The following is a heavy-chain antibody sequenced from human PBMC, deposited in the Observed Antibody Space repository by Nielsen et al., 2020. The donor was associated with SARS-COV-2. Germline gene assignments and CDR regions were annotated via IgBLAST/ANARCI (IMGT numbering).Heavy chain of an antibody. CDR3: ARDRVDFGSGTYYYYYGMDV. V-gene: IGHV3-30*04. Sequence: PGKGLEWVAVISYDGSNEYYADSVKGRFTISRDNSKNTLYLQMNSLRAEDTAVYYCARDRVDFGSGTYYYYYGMDVWGQGTTVTVS. CDR2: ISYDGSNE. J-gene: IGHJ6*02. D-gene: IGHD3-10*01.